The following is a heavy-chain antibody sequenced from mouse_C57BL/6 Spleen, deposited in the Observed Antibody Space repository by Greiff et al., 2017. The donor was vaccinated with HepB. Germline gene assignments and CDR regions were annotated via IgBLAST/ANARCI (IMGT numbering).Heavy chain of an antibody. CDR3: ARYYSNNYAMDY. CDR1: GYTFTSYG. D-gene: IGHD2-5*01. CDR2: IYPRSGNT. V-gene: IGHV1-81*01. J-gene: IGHJ4*01. Sequence: VMLVESGAELARPGASVKLSCKASGYTFTSYGISWVKQRTGQGLEWIGEIYPRSGNTYYNEKFKGKATLTADKSSSTAYMELRSLTSEDSAVYFCARYYSNNYAMDYWGQGTSVTVSS.